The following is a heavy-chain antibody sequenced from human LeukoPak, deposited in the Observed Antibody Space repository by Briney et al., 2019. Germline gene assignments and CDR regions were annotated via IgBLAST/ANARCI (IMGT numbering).Heavy chain of an antibody. V-gene: IGHV3-30-3*01. D-gene: IGHD5-24*01. CDR2: ISYDGSNK. J-gene: IGHJ4*02. CDR3: ARERRRRDGYNPHFDY. CDR1: GFTFSSYA. Sequence: PGGSLRLSCAASGFTFSSYAMHWVRQAPGKGLEWVAVISYDGSNKYYADSVKGRFTISRDNSKNTLYLQMNSLRAEDTAVYYCARERRRRDGYNPHFDYWGQGTLVTVSS.